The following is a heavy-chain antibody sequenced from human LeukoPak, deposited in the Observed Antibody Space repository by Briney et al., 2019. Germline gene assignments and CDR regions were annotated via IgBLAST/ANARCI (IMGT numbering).Heavy chain of an antibody. V-gene: IGHV1-18*04. CDR2: IRADNGDT. CDR1: GYKFLSHG. D-gene: IGHD4-11*01. J-gene: IGHJ1*01. Sequence: ASVRVSCKTSGYKFLSHGISWVRQALGQGLEWLGWIRADNGDTRFAQKFQGRFTMTTDTSTSTAHMELRSLRSDDTAVYYCARDWPTVIADFWGQGTLVTVSS. CDR3: ARDWPTVIADF.